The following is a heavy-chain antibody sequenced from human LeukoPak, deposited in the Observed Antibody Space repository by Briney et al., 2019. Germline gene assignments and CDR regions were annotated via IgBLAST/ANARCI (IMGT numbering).Heavy chain of an antibody. CDR3: ARDGLKTYYYDSSGSRVDAFDI. Sequence: ASVKVSCKASGYTFTGYYMHWVRQAPGQGLEWMGGINPSGGSTSYAQKFQGRVTMTRDTSTSTVYMELSSLRSEDTAVYYCARDGLKTYYYDSSGSRVDAFDIWGQGTMVTVSS. J-gene: IGHJ3*02. D-gene: IGHD3-22*01. CDR1: GYTFTGYY. V-gene: IGHV1-46*01. CDR2: INPSGGST.